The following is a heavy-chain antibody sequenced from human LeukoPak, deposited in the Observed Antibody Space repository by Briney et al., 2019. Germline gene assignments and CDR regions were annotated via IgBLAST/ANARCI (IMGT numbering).Heavy chain of an antibody. CDR2: IYYSGST. V-gene: IGHV4-59*01. CDR1: GGSISSYY. D-gene: IGHD6-13*01. J-gene: IGHJ5*02. Sequence: PSETLSLTCTVSGGSISSYYWSWIRQPPGKGLEWIGYIYYSGSTNYNPSLKSRVTISVDTSKNQFSLKLSSVTAADTAVYYCARGPYSSSWYDTSYWFDPWGQGTLVTVSS. CDR3: ARGPYSSSWYDTSYWFDP.